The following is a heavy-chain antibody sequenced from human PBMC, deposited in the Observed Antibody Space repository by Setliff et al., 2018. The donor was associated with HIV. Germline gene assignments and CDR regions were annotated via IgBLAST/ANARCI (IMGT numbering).Heavy chain of an antibody. CDR3: ARSYSSGWYGPPGAFDI. D-gene: IGHD6-19*01. Sequence: SVKVSCKASGGTFSSYAISWVRQAPGQGLEWMGGIIPIFGTANYAQKFQGRVTITTDESTSTAYMELSSLRSEDAAVYYCARSYSSGWYGPPGAFDIWGQGTMVTVSS. J-gene: IGHJ3*02. CDR1: GGTFSSYA. V-gene: IGHV1-69*05. CDR2: IIPIFGTA.